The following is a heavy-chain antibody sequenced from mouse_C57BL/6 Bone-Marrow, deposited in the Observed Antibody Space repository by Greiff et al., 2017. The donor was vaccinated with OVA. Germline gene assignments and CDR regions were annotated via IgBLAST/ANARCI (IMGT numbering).Heavy chain of an antibody. D-gene: IGHD2-3*01. Sequence: EVQLQESGGGLVQPGGSMKLSCVAPGFTFSNYWMNWVRQSPEKGLEWVAQIRLKSDNYATHYAESVKGRFTISRDDSKISVYLQMNNLRAKDTGIYYCTRWLLSPYYYAMDFWGQGTSVTVSS. CDR2: IRLKSDNYAT. CDR3: TRWLLSPYYYAMDF. V-gene: IGHV6-3*01. CDR1: GFTFSNYW. J-gene: IGHJ4*01.